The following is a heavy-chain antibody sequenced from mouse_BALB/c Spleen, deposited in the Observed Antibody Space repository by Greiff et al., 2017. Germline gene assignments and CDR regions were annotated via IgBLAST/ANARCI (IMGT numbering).Heavy chain of an antibody. CDR2: IYPGSGST. CDR3: ARSGGKSGAMDY. J-gene: IGHJ4*01. CDR1: GYTFTNYW. Sequence: QVQLQQSGAELVRPGTSVKISCKASGYTFTNYWLGWVKQRPGHGLEWIGDIYPGSGSTNYNEKFKSKATLTVDTSSSTAYMQRSSLASEDSALYYCARSGGKSGAMDYWGQGTSVTVSS. D-gene: IGHD3-1*01. V-gene: IGHV1-63*02.